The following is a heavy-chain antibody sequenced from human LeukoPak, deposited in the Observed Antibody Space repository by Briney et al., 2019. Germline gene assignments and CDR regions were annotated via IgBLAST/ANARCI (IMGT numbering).Heavy chain of an antibody. D-gene: IGHD3-3*01. Sequence: ASVKVSCKASGGTFSSYAISWLRQAPEQGLDWMGGIIPIFGTANYAQKFQGRVTITTDESTSTAYMELSSLRSEDTAVYYCARWASNDFWSGYYFDYWGQGTLVTVSS. CDR1: GGTFSSYA. CDR2: IIPIFGTA. CDR3: ARWASNDFWSGYYFDY. V-gene: IGHV1-69*05. J-gene: IGHJ4*02.